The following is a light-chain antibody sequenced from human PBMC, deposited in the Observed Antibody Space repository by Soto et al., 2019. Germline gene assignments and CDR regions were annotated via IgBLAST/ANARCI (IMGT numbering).Light chain of an antibody. CDR3: CSYAGSNYV. CDR1: SSDVGNYNL. Sequence: QSVLTQPASVSGSPGQSITISCTGTSSDVGNYNLVSWYQHHPGKAPKLMIYEVSKRPSGVSNRFSGSKSGDTASLTISGLQADDESDYYCCSYAGSNYVFGTGTKLTVL. J-gene: IGLJ1*01. CDR2: EVS. V-gene: IGLV2-23*02.